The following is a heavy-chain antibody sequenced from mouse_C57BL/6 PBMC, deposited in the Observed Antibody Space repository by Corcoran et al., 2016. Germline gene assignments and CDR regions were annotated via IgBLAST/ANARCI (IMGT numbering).Heavy chain of an antibody. CDR1: GYTFTTYG. J-gene: IGHJ4*01. V-gene: IGHV9-3*01. D-gene: IGHD4-1*01. CDR3: ARNWDRDYAMYY. CDR2: INTYSGVP. Sequence: QIQLVQSGAELKKPGETVKISCKASGYTFTTYGMSWVKQAPGKGLKWMGWINTYSGVPTYADDCKGRFAFSLETSASTAYLQINNLKNEDTATDFSARNWDRDYAMYYWGQGTAVTFSS.